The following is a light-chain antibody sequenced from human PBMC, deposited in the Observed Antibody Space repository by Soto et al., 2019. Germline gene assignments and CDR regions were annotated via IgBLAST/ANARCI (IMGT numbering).Light chain of an antibody. V-gene: IGKV1-5*03. J-gene: IGKJ1*01. CDR3: QQYNSYSWT. CDR2: ETS. CDR1: QSVNRW. Sequence: DIQMTQSPSTLSASVGDIVTITLRASQSVNRWLAWYQQKPGKAPKLLIYETSSLESGVPSRFGGSGSGTEFTLTISSLQPDDFAIYYCQQYNSYSWTFGQGTKVDIK.